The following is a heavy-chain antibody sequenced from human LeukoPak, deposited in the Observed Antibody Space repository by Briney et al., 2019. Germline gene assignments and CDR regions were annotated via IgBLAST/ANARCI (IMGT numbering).Heavy chain of an antibody. CDR2: IKQDGSEK. CDR1: GFTFSSYW. J-gene: IGHJ3*02. CDR3: AREFVVVIATDAFDI. D-gene: IGHD2-21*01. Sequence: PGGSLRLSCAASGFTFSSYWMNWVRQAPGKGLEWVANIKQDGSEKYYVDSVKGRFTISRDNAKNSLYLQMNSLRAEDTAVYYCAREFVVVIATDAFDIWGQGTMVTVSS. V-gene: IGHV3-7*01.